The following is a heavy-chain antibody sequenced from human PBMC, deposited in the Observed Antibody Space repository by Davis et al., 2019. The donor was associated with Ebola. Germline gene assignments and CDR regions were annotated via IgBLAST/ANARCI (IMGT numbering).Heavy chain of an antibody. CDR3: ASGPNDSSGWYDY. Sequence: GESLKISCAASGFTFSNYAMTWVRQAPGKGLEWVSAISGSGGSTYYADSVKGRFTISRDNSKNTLYLQMNSLRAEDTAVYYCASGPNDSSGWYDYWGQGTLVTVSS. J-gene: IGHJ4*02. V-gene: IGHV3-23*01. D-gene: IGHD6-19*01. CDR1: GFTFSNYA. CDR2: ISGSGGST.